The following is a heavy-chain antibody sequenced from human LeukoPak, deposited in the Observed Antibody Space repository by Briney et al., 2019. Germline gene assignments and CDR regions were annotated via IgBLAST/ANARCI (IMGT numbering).Heavy chain of an antibody. CDR1: GGSFSGYY. D-gene: IGHD1-26*01. Sequence: SETLSLTCAVYGGSFSGYYWSWIRQPPGRGLEWIGEINHSGSTNYNPSLKSRVTISVDTSKNQFSLKLSSVTAADTAVYYCAKVLNGPRVGATTFAYFDYWGQGTLVTVSS. J-gene: IGHJ4*02. V-gene: IGHV4-34*01. CDR3: AKVLNGPRVGATTFAYFDY. CDR2: INHSGST.